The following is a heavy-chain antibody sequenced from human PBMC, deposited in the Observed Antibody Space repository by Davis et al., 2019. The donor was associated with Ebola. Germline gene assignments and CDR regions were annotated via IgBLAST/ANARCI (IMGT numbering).Heavy chain of an antibody. D-gene: IGHD2-8*02. V-gene: IGHV3-7*01. CDR3: ARDPYCDGGVCSRPGDYFGMDV. J-gene: IGHJ6*02. CDR2: INHDGSEK. CDR1: GFTFTSAW. Sequence: GGSLRLSCAASGFTFTSAWMSWVRQAPGKGLEWVANINHDGSEKYSLDSVKGRFTISRDNARDSLYLQMDSLRVEDTAIYYCARDPYCDGGVCSRPGDYFGMDVWDQGTTVTVSS.